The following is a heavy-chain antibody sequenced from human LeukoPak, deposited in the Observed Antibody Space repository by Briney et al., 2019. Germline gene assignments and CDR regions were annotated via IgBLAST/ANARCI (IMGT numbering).Heavy chain of an antibody. CDR3: ARHTYYYDSSVHFDY. CDR2: IYYSGST. J-gene: IGHJ4*02. D-gene: IGHD3-22*01. Sequence: SQTLSLTCTVSGGSISSYYWSWIRQPPGKGLEWIGYIYYSGSTNYNPSLKSRVTISVDTSKNQFSLKLSSVTAADTAVYYCARHTYYYDSSVHFDYWGQGTLVTVSS. CDR1: GGSISSYY. V-gene: IGHV4-59*08.